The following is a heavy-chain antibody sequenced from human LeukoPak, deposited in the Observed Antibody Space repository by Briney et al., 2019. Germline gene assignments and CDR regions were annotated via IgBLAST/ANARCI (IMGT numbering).Heavy chain of an antibody. CDR3: ARGPGWESSGWYGRLDY. V-gene: IGHV3-53*01. CDR1: GFTVSSNY. J-gene: IGHJ4*02. CDR2: IYSGGST. Sequence: QTGGSLRLSCAASGFTVSSNYMSWVRQAPGKGLEWVSVIYSGGSTYYADSVKGRFTISRDNSKNTLYLQMSSLRAEDTAVYYCARGPGWESSGWYGRLDYWGQGTLVTVSS. D-gene: IGHD6-19*01.